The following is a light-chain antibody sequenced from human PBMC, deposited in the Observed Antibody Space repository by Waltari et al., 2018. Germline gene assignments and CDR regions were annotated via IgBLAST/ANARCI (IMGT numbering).Light chain of an antibody. J-gene: IGKJ4*01. V-gene: IGKV3-20*01. Sequence: EIVLTQSPGTLSLSPGERATLSCRASQSVGRSLAWYQQKPGQAPRLLMYDASSRATGIPDRFSGSGSGTDFSLTISSLEPEDFAVYYCQQYDISPLTFGGGTKVEIK. CDR2: DAS. CDR1: QSVGRS. CDR3: QQYDISPLT.